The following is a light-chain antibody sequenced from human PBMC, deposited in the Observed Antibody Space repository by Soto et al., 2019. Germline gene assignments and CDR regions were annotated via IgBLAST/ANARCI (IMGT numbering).Light chain of an antibody. CDR3: QQYGSLPWT. J-gene: IGKJ1*01. CDR1: QSVSANY. Sequence: EILLTQSPCTLSLSPGEEATLSCRASQSVSANYLAWYQQKPGQTPRPLIYGASSRAIGIPDRFSGSGSGTDFTLTISRLEPEDFAVYYCQQYGSLPWTFGQGTKVDIK. V-gene: IGKV3-20*01. CDR2: GAS.